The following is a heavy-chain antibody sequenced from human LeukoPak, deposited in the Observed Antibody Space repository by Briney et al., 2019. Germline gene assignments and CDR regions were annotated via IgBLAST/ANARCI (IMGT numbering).Heavy chain of an antibody. CDR3: ARDRAANQDWVEFDP. J-gene: IGHJ5*02. Sequence: PGGSLRLSCAVSVFRASDYYMSWVRQAPGKGREWVGLIRDSGEAFYADFARGRFAISRDESENTLYLQMNSLRVEDTAVYFCARDRAANQDWVEFDPWGQGTPVIVSS. V-gene: IGHV3-66*03. D-gene: IGHD3/OR15-3a*01. CDR2: IRDSGEA. CDR1: VFRASDYY.